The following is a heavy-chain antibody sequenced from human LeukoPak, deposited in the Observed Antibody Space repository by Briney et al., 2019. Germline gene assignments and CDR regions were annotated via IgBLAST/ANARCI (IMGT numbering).Heavy chain of an antibody. D-gene: IGHD6-19*01. Sequence: SETLSLTCTVSGGSISSSSYYWGWIRQPPGTGLEWIGSIYYSGSTYYNPSLKSRVTISVDTSKNQFSLKLSSVTAADTAVYYCASRARTIAVAGTSHDAFDIWGQGTMVTVSS. CDR2: IYYSGST. V-gene: IGHV4-39*07. CDR1: GGSISSSSYY. J-gene: IGHJ3*02. CDR3: ASRARTIAVAGTSHDAFDI.